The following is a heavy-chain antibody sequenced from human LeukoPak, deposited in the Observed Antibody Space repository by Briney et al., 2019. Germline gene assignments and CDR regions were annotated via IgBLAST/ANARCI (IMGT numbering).Heavy chain of an antibody. Sequence: PSETLSLTCTVSGGSISTYYWSWIRQPPGKGLEWIGYIYFSGSTNYNPSLKSRVTISVDTSKNQFSLKLSSVTAADTAVYYCARDGTGIAVAIDAFDIWGQGTMVTVSS. CDR2: IYFSGST. D-gene: IGHD6-19*01. J-gene: IGHJ3*02. V-gene: IGHV4-59*01. CDR3: ARDGTGIAVAIDAFDI. CDR1: GGSISTYY.